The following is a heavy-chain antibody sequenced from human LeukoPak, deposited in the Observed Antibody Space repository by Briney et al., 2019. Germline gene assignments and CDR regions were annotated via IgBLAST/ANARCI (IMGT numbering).Heavy chain of an antibody. Sequence: GGSLRLSCAVSGFPLSSYAMSWVRQAPGKGLKWVSGINWNGGSTGYADSVKGRFTISRDNAKNSLYLQMNSLRAEDTALYYCARGGYYGSENYYYYYMDVWGKGTTVTVSS. J-gene: IGHJ6*03. CDR1: GFPLSSYA. CDR2: INWNGGST. V-gene: IGHV3-20*04. D-gene: IGHD3-10*01. CDR3: ARGGYYGSENYYYYYMDV.